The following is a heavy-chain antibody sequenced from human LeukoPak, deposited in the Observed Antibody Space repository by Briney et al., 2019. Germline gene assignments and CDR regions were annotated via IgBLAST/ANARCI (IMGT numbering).Heavy chain of an antibody. CDR2: INPNSGGT. J-gene: IGHJ4*02. V-gene: IGHV1-2*02. CDR1: GYTFTSYY. D-gene: IGHD3-3*01. CDR3: ARGEDDFWSGYYPYYFDY. Sequence: RASVKVSCKASGYTFTSYYMHWVRQAPGQGLEWMGWINPNSGGTNYAQKFQGRVTMTRDTSISTAYMELSRLRSDDTAVYYCARGEDDFWSGYYPYYFDYWGQGTLVTVSS.